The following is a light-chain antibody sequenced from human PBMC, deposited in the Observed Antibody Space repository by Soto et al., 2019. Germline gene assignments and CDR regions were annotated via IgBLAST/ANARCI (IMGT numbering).Light chain of an antibody. V-gene: IGKV1D-13*01. CDR3: HQFNNYPLT. CDR1: QGISSA. Sequence: AIQLTQSPSSLPASVGDRVTITCRASQGISSALAWYQQKPGKAPKLLIYDASSLESGVPSRFSGSGSGTDFTLTILSLQPEDFATFFCHQFNNYPLTFGGGTKVEIK. J-gene: IGKJ4*01. CDR2: DAS.